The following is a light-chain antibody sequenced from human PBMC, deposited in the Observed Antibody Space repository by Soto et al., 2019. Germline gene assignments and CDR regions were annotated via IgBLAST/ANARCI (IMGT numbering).Light chain of an antibody. V-gene: IGLV7-46*01. CDR3: LLIYPGVGEV. Sequence: QAVVTQEPSLTVSPVGTVTLTCGSSTGAVTSGHYPHWFQQKSGQAPRTLIYDTNNRHSWTPARFSGSLLGGKGALTLSDAQPEDEADYYCLLIYPGVGEVFGTGTKLTVL. CDR1: TGAVTSGHY. CDR2: DTN. J-gene: IGLJ1*01.